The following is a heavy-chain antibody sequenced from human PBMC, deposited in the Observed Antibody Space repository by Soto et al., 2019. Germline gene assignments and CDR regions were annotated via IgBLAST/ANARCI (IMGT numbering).Heavy chain of an antibody. Sequence: QVQLVQSGAEVKKPGASVKVSCKASGYTFTSYYMHWVRQAPGQGLEWMGIINPSGGSTSYAQKLQGRVTMTRDTSTSTVYMELSSLRSEDTAVYYCARDLSQWVVVAAPPYYYGMDVWGQGTTVTVSS. CDR1: GYTFTSYY. J-gene: IGHJ6*02. V-gene: IGHV1-46*01. CDR2: INPSGGST. CDR3: ARDLSQWVVVAAPPYYYGMDV. D-gene: IGHD2-15*01.